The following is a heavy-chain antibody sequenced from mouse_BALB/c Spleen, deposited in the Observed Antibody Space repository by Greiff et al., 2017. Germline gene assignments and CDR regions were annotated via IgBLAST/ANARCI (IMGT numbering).Heavy chain of an antibody. Sequence: VQLQQSGPELVKPGASVKMSCKASGYTFTDYYMKWVKQSHGKSLEWIGDINPNNGGTSYNQKFKGKATLTVDKSSSTAYMQLNSLTSEDSAVYYCARVYYYGSSYYYAMDYWGQGTSVTVSS. CDR1: GYTFTDYY. CDR2: INPNNGGT. CDR3: ARVYYYGSSYYYAMDY. V-gene: IGHV1-26*01. J-gene: IGHJ4*01. D-gene: IGHD1-1*01.